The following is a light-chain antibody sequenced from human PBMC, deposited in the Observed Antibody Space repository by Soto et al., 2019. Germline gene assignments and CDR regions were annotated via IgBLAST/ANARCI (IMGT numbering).Light chain of an antibody. CDR3: QQYNDWPPIFT. J-gene: IGKJ3*01. CDR1: QSVSRN. CDR2: GAS. Sequence: EIVITQSPATLSVSPGERATLSCRASQSVSRNLAWYQQKPGQAPRLLIYGASTRATGIPARFSGSGSGTEFTLTISSLQSEDYAVYYCQQYNDWPPIFTFGPGTKVDIE. V-gene: IGKV3-15*01.